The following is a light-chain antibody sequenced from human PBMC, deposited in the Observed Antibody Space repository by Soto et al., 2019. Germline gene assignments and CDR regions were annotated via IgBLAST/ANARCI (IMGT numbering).Light chain of an antibody. V-gene: IGKV1-39*01. J-gene: IGKJ3*01. CDR1: QSISSY. CDR3: QQSYSTPPLT. CDR2: AAS. Sequence: DLQMTQSPSSLSASVGDRVTITCRASQSISSYLNWYQQKPGKAPKLLIYAASSLQSGVPSRFSGSGSGPDFPLAISSLQPEDFATYYCQQSYSTPPLTFGPGTKVDIK.